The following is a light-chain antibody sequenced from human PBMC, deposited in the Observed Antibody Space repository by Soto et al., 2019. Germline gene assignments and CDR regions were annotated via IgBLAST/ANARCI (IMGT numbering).Light chain of an antibody. Sequence: QPVLTQSSSASASLGSSVKLTCTLSSGHSSYIIAWHQQQPGKAPRYLMKLEGSGSYNKGSGVPDRFSGSSSGADRYLTISNLQSEDEADYHCETWDSNTWVFGGGTKLTVL. J-gene: IGLJ3*02. CDR1: SGHSSYI. V-gene: IGLV4-60*03. CDR3: ETWDSNTWV. CDR2: LEGSGSY.